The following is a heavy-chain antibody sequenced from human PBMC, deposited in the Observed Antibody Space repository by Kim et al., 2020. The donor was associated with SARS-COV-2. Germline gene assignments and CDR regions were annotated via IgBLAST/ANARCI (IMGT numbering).Heavy chain of an antibody. Sequence: GGSLRLSCTASGFTFSTYPMSWVRQAPGKGLEGVSGIHSGDGTTFYADSVKGRFTISRDNSKNTLYLQMNSLRGDDTAVYYCARDFDYYYGMDVWGHGTTVTVSS. J-gene: IGHJ6*02. CDR2: IHSGDGTT. CDR3: ARDFDYYYGMDV. CDR1: GFTFSTYP. V-gene: IGHV3-23*03.